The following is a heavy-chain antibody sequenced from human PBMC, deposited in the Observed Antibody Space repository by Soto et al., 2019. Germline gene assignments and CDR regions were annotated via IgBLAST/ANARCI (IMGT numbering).Heavy chain of an antibody. CDR1: GYTFTGYY. D-gene: IGHD1-7*01. V-gene: IGHV1-46*01. CDR2: INPSGGST. Sequence: ASVKVSCTASGYTFTGYYMHWVRRAPGQGLEWMGIINPSGGSTSYAQKFQGRVTMTRATSTSTVYTELSSLRYEDTAVYYCARGIQHNWNYADLDYWGQGTLVTVS. J-gene: IGHJ4*02. CDR3: ARGIQHNWNYADLDY.